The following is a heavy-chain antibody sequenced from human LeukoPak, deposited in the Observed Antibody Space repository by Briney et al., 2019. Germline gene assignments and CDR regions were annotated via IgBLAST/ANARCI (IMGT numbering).Heavy chain of an antibody. V-gene: IGHV3-11*04. J-gene: IGHJ4*02. CDR1: GFSFSDYY. CDR3: ARGVSGSYSPFDY. Sequence: GGSLRLSCAASGFSFSDYYMSWIRQAPGKGLEWVSFISIGSSIIYYGDSVRGRFTISRDDAKNSLYLQMNSLRDEDTAVYYCARGVSGSYSPFDYWGQGTLVTVSS. D-gene: IGHD1-26*01. CDR2: ISIGSSII.